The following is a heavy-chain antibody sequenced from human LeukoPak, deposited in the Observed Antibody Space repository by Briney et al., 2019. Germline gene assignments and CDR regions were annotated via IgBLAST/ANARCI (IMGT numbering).Heavy chain of an antibody. V-gene: IGHV3-48*01. CDR1: GFTFSSYS. J-gene: IGHJ3*02. Sequence: PGGSLRLSCAASGFTFSSYSMNWVRQAPGKGLEWVSYISSSSSTIYYADSVKGRFTISRDNAKNSLYLQMNSLRAEDTAVYYCARTYDFWSGYFKHAFGIWGQGTMVTVSS. CDR3: ARTYDFWSGYFKHAFGI. D-gene: IGHD3-3*01. CDR2: ISSSSSTI.